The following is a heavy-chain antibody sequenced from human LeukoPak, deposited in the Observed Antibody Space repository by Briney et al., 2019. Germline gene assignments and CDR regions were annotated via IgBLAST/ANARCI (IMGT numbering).Heavy chain of an antibody. D-gene: IGHD2-15*01. CDR2: INPNSGGI. Sequence: ASVKVSCKASGYTFTDYYMNWVRQAPGQGVEWMGWINPNSGGIHYAQKFQDRVNMTRDTSINTAYMELSRLSSDDTAIYYCARDSQPTARGGVVVAAVPDYYMDVWGKGTTVTVSS. J-gene: IGHJ6*03. V-gene: IGHV1-2*02. CDR1: GYTFTDYY. CDR3: ARDSQPTARGGVVVAAVPDYYMDV.